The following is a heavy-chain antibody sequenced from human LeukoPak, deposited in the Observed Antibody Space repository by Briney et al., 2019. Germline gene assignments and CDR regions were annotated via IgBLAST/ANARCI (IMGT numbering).Heavy chain of an antibody. D-gene: IGHD3-10*01. Sequence: GGSLRLSCAASGFTFSSYSMNWVRQAPGKGLEWVSYISSSSSTIYYADSVKGRFTISRDNAKNSLYLQMNSLRAEDTAVYYCTRGGLLWFGESNFDYWGQGTLVTVSS. CDR1: GFTFSSYS. CDR3: TRGGLLWFGESNFDY. CDR2: ISSSSSTI. J-gene: IGHJ4*02. V-gene: IGHV3-48*04.